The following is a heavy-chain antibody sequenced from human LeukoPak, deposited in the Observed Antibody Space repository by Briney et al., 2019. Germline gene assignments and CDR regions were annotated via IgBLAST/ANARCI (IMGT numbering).Heavy chain of an antibody. V-gene: IGHV3-33*01. Sequence: GGSLRLSCAASGFTFSSYGMHWVRQAPGKGLEGVAVIWYDGSNKYYADSVKGRFTISRDNSKNTLYLQMNSLRAEDTAVYYCARGYYYDSSGKTNRRQERKFDYWGQGTLVTVSS. CDR3: ARGYYYDSSGKTNRRQERKFDY. J-gene: IGHJ4*02. D-gene: IGHD3-22*01. CDR1: GFTFSSYG. CDR2: IWYDGSNK.